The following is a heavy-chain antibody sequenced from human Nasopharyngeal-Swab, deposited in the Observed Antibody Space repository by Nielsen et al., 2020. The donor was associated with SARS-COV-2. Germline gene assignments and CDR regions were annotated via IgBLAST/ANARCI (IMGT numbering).Heavy chain of an antibody. Sequence: GGSLRLSCAASGFTFDDYAMHWVRQAPGKGLEWVSGISWNSGSIGYADSVKGRFTISRDNAKNSLYLQMNSLRAEDTALYYCAKQMDSSSWYRGGGYYMDVWGKGTTVTVPS. CDR1: GFTFDDYA. V-gene: IGHV3-9*01. J-gene: IGHJ6*03. CDR2: ISWNSGSI. D-gene: IGHD6-13*01. CDR3: AKQMDSSSWYRGGGYYMDV.